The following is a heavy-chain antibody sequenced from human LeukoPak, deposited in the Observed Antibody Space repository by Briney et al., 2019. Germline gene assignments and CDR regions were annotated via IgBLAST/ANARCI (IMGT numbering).Heavy chain of an antibody. CDR1: GGSFSGYY. CDR3: ARVDLVARQRIQLWFENYKPEPKNPPDY. D-gene: IGHD5-18*01. V-gene: IGHV4-34*01. J-gene: IGHJ4*02. Sequence: SETLSLTCAVYGGSFSGYYWSWIRQPPGKGLEWIGEINHSGSTNYNPSLKSRVTISVDTPKNQFSLKLSSVTAADTAVYYCARVDLVARQRIQLWFENYKPEPKNPPDYWGQGTLVTVSS. CDR2: INHSGST.